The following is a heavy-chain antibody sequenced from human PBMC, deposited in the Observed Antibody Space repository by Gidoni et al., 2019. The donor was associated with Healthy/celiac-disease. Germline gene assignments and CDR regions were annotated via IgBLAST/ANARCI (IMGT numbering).Heavy chain of an antibody. CDR2: ISGSGGRT. CDR3: AKDGYSSSWPQYFDY. Sequence: EVQLLESGGGLVQPGGSLRLSCAASGFTFSSYAMSWVRQAPGKGLEWVSAISGSGGRTYYADSVKGRFTISRDNSKNTLYLQMNRLRAEDTAVYYCAKDGYSSSWPQYFDYWGQGTLVTVSS. V-gene: IGHV3-23*01. D-gene: IGHD6-13*01. J-gene: IGHJ4*02. CDR1: GFTFSSYA.